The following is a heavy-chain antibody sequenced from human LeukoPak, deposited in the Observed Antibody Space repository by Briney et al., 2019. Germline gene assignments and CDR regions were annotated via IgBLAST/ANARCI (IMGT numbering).Heavy chain of an antibody. CDR3: ARANIAVAGTPFDY. Sequence: GGSLRLSCAASGFTFSTYAMNWVRQAPGKRLEWVSSVIYNGINTYYADSVKGRFTISRDNSKKILYLQMNSLRAEDTAMYYCARANIAVAGTPFDYWGQGTLVTVSS. V-gene: IGHV3-23*01. CDR2: VIYNGINT. J-gene: IGHJ4*02. CDR1: GFTFSTYA. D-gene: IGHD6-19*01.